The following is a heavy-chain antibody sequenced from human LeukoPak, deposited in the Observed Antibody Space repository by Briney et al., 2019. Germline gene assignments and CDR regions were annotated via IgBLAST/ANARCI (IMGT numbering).Heavy chain of an antibody. D-gene: IGHD3-9*01. Sequence: GGSLRLSCAASGFTFSNAWMSWVRQAPGKGLEWVGRIKSKADGGTTDYAAPVKGRFTISRDDSKNTLYLQMNSLKTEDTAVYYCTTDNPDILTGYPFDYWGQGTLVTVSS. J-gene: IGHJ4*02. V-gene: IGHV3-15*01. CDR3: TTDNPDILTGYPFDY. CDR1: GFTFSNAW. CDR2: IKSKADGGTT.